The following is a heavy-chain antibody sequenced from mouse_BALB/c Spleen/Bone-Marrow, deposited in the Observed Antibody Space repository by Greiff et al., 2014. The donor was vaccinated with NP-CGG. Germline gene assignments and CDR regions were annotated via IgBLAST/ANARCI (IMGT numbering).Heavy chain of an antibody. CDR1: GYTFTSYY. CDR2: INPNNDGT. CDR3: ARAAYDPYAMDY. V-gene: IGHV1S81*02. D-gene: IGHD2-3*01. Sequence: QVQLKQSGAELVKPGASVKLSCKASGYTFTSYYMYWVKQRPGQGLEWIGEINPNNDGTNFNEKFKSKATLTVDKSSSTACMQLSSLTSEDSAVYYCARAAYDPYAMDYWGQGTSVTVSS. J-gene: IGHJ4*01.